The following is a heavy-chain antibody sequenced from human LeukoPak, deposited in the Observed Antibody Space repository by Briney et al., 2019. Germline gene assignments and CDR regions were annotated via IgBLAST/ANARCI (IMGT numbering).Heavy chain of an antibody. CDR3: ASEKVDSYDFWSGYYPYYYYGMDV. D-gene: IGHD3-3*01. Sequence: GAPVKVSCKASGYTFTSYGISWVRQAPGQGLEWMGWISAYNGNTNYAQKLQGRVTMTTDTSTSTAYMELRSLRSDDTAVYYCASEKVDSYDFWSGYYPYYYYGMDVWGQGTTVTVSS. J-gene: IGHJ6*02. CDR2: ISAYNGNT. CDR1: GYTFTSYG. V-gene: IGHV1-18*01.